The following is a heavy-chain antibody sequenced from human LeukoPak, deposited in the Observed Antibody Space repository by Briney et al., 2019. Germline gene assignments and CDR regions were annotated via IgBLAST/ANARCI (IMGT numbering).Heavy chain of an antibody. CDR2: INHSGST. CDR3: ARERLRGIGAFDI. V-gene: IGHV4-34*01. Sequence: PSETLSLTCAVYGGSFSGYYWSWIRQPPGKGLEWIGEINHSGSTNYNPSLKGRVTISVDTSKNQFSLKLSSVTAADTAVYYCARERLRGIGAFDIWGQGTMVTVSS. J-gene: IGHJ3*02. CDR1: GGSFSGYY. D-gene: IGHD6-25*01.